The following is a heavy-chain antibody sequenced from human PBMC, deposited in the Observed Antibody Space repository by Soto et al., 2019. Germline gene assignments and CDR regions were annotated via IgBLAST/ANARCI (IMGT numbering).Heavy chain of an antibody. Sequence: EVQLVESGGGLVQPGGSLRLSCAASGFTFSSYWMSWVRQAPGKGLEWVANIKQDGSEKFYVDSVKGRFTISRDNAKNSLYLQMNSLRAEDTAVYYCASGPGAAVAADYWGQGTLVTVSS. V-gene: IGHV3-7*01. CDR3: ASGPGAAVAADY. J-gene: IGHJ4*02. CDR2: IKQDGSEK. D-gene: IGHD6-19*01. CDR1: GFTFSSYW.